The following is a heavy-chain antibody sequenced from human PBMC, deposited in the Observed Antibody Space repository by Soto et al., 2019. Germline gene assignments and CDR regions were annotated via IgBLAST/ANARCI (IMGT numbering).Heavy chain of an antibody. Sequence: QVQLQESGPGLVKPSQTLSLTCTVSGGSISSGDYYWSWIRQPPGKGLEWIGYIYYSGSTYYNPSLKSRVTISVDTSKNQFSLKLSSVTAADTAVYYCARGWFDDYGDYAAFDIWGQGTMVTVSS. CDR1: GGSISSGDYY. CDR2: IYYSGST. V-gene: IGHV4-30-4*01. J-gene: IGHJ3*02. CDR3: ARGWFDDYGDYAAFDI. D-gene: IGHD4-17*01.